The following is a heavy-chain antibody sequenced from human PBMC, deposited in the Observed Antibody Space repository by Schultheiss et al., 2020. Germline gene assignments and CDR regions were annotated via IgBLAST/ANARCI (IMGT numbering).Heavy chain of an antibody. CDR1: GFTFSSYA. Sequence: WGSLRLSCAASGFTFSSYAMSWVRQAPGKGLEWVSAISGSGGSTYYADSVKGRFTISRDNSQNTLYLQMNSLRAEDTAVYYCARVPTYNSGSLDYWGQGTLVTVSS. CDR3: ARVPTYNSGSLDY. D-gene: IGHD3-10*01. CDR2: ISGSGGST. J-gene: IGHJ4*02. V-gene: IGHV3-23*01.